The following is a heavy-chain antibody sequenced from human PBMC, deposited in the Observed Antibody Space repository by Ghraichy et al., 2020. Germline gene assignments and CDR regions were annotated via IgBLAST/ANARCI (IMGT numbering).Heavy chain of an antibody. J-gene: IGHJ4*02. CDR1: GGSISSSTYY. D-gene: IGHD1-26*01. V-gene: IGHV4-39*01. Sequence: SETLSLTCTVSGGSISSSTYYWGWIRQPPGKGLEWIGSISYSGNSYYNPSLKSRVTMSVDTSKDQFSLKLSSVTAADTAVYYCWRIVSATKRDYWGQGTLVTVSS. CDR2: ISYSGNS. CDR3: WRIVSATKRDY.